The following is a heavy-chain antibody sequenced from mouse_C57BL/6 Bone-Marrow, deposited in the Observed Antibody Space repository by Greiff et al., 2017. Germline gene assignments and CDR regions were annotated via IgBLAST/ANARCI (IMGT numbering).Heavy chain of an antibody. V-gene: IGHV1-5*01. J-gene: IGHJ2*01. CDR2: IYPGNSDT. CDR1: GYTFTSYW. D-gene: IGHD2-5*01. CDR3: TSYSNYRYFDYVDY. Sequence: EVQLQQSGTVLARPGASVKMSCKTSGYTFTSYWMHWVKQRPGQGLEWIGAIYPGNSDTSYNQKFKGKAKLTAVTSASPAYMELSSLTNEDSAVYYCTSYSNYRYFDYVDYWGQGTTLTVSS.